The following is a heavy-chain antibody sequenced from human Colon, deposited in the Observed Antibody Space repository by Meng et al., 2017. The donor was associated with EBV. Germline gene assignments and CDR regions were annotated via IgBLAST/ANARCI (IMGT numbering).Heavy chain of an antibody. CDR3: VISSHN. Sequence: LQLQGCGPGRVKPSELLSLTCTISWCSLTRTRSYWGWARQPPGKGLEWIGSIYYRGSTNYNPSLKSRISMSVDMSKNQFSLKVNSVTAADTAIYYCVISSHNWGQGTLVTVSS. J-gene: IGHJ4*02. CDR1: WCSLTRTRSY. D-gene: IGHD3-3*02. V-gene: IGHV4-39*07. CDR2: IYYRGST.